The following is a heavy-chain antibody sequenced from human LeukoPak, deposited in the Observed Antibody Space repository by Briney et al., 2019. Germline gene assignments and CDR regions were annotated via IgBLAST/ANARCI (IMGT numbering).Heavy chain of an antibody. D-gene: IGHD5-12*01. J-gene: IGHJ4*02. V-gene: IGHV3-11*04. CDR1: GFTFSDYY. CDR3: ARVLRVYSGCADY. CDR2: ISTGGSTI. Sequence: GGSLRLSCSASGFTFSDYYMSWIRQAPGKGLEWVSYISTGGSTIYYADSVKGLFTISRDNAKNSLYLQMNSLRAEDTAVYYCARVLRVYSGCADYWGQGTLVTVSS.